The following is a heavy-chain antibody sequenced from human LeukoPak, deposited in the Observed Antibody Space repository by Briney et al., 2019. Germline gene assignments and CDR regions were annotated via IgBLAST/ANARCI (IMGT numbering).Heavy chain of an antibody. V-gene: IGHV4-59*01. CDR3: ARSGYCSGGICYSGLFDY. D-gene: IGHD2-15*01. Sequence: SETLSLTCTVSGGSISSYHWSWIRQSPGKGVEWIGYFYYRGSSTYNPSLKSRVTISGDTSKNEFSLRLSSVTAADTAVYYCARSGYCSGGICYSGLFDYWGPGTLVTVSS. CDR1: GGSISSYH. J-gene: IGHJ4*02. CDR2: FYYRGSS.